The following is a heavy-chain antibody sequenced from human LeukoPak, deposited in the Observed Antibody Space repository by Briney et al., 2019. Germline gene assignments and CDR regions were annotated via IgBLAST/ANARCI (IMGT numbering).Heavy chain of an antibody. CDR1: GFTFSNHA. CDR3: ARRGPNRGFFDY. CDR2: ISGSGDST. D-gene: IGHD1-14*01. Sequence: PGGSLRLSCAASGFTFSNHAMSWVRQAPGKGLEWVSTISGSGDSTYYADSVKGRFTNSGDNSKNTLYLQMNSLRAEDTAVYYCARRGPNRGFFDYWGRATLVTV. J-gene: IGHJ4*02. V-gene: IGHV3-23*01.